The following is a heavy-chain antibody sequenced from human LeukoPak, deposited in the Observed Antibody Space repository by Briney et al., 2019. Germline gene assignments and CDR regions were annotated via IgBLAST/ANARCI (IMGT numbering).Heavy chain of an antibody. CDR3: AKAGHYDFWSGYYPRYGMDV. CDR2: TSGSGGST. CDR1: GFTFSSYA. J-gene: IGHJ6*02. V-gene: IGHV3-23*01. Sequence: GGSLRLSCAASGFTFSSYAMSWVRQAPGKGLEWVSATSGSGGSTYYADSVKGRFTISRDNSKNTLYLQMNSLRAEDTAVYYCAKAGHYDFWSGYYPRYGMDVWGQGTTVTVSS. D-gene: IGHD3-3*01.